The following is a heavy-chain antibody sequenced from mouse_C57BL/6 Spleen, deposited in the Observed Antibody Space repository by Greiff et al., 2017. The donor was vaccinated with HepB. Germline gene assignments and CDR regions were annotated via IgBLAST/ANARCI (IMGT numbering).Heavy chain of an antibody. CDR3: ARRGVYGNYWYFDV. CDR2: IYPSDSET. Sequence: QVQLQQPGAELVRPGSSVKLSCKASGYTFTSYWMDWVKQRPGQGLEWIGNIYPSDSETHYNQKFKDKATLTVDKSSSTAYMQLSSLTSEDSAVYYCARRGVYGNYWYFDVWGTGTTVTVSS. J-gene: IGHJ1*03. D-gene: IGHD2-1*01. V-gene: IGHV1-61*01. CDR1: GYTFTSYW.